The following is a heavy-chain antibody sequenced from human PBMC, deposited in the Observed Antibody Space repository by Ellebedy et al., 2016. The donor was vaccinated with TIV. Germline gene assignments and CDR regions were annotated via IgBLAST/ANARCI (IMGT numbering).Heavy chain of an antibody. V-gene: IGHV1-69*13. J-gene: IGHJ6*02. CDR1: GGTFSSYA. CDR2: IIPLYGTS. Sequence: SVKVSCEASGGTFSSYAITWVRQAPGQGLEWMGGIIPLYGTSNNAQKFQGRVTITADESTSTAYMELSSLRSDDTAVYYCTRVGSGTSDYPYYYSLDVWGQGTTVTVS. D-gene: IGHD3-10*01. CDR3: TRVGSGTSDYPYYYSLDV.